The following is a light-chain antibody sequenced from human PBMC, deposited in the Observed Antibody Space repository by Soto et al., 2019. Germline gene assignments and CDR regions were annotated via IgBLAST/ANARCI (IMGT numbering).Light chain of an antibody. J-gene: IGLJ2*01. Sequence: QSVLTQPASVSGSPGQSITISCTGTSSDVGGYNYVSWYQQHLGKAPKLMIYDVSNRPSGVSNRFSGSKSGNTASLTISGFQAEDEADYYCSSYTRSSPLVFGSGTQLTVL. CDR1: SSDVGGYNY. CDR2: DVS. CDR3: SSYTRSSPLV. V-gene: IGLV2-14*01.